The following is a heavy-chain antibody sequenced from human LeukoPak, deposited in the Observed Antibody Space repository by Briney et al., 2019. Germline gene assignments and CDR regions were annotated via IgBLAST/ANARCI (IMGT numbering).Heavy chain of an antibody. CDR1: GYTFTSYG. Sequence: GASVKVSCKASGYTFTSYGISWVRQAPGQGLEWMGWISAYNGNTNYAQKLQGRATMTADTSTSTAYMELRSLRSDDTAAYYCARSVGIFGVVSTGGYFDYWGQGTLVTVSS. CDR3: ARSVGIFGVVSTGGYFDY. V-gene: IGHV1-18*01. D-gene: IGHD3-3*01. CDR2: ISAYNGNT. J-gene: IGHJ4*02.